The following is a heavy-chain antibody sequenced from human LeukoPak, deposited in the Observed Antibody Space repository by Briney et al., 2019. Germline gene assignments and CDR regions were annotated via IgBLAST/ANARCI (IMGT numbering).Heavy chain of an antibody. V-gene: IGHV3-23*01. CDR3: AKAPYGSGKRGWYFDL. D-gene: IGHD3-10*01. CDR2: ISGSGGRT. J-gene: IGHJ2*01. Sequence: GGSLRLSCAASGFTFSSYAMSWVRQAPGKGLEWVSAISGSGGRTYYADPVRGRFTIYRDNSKNTLYLQMNSLRAEDTDVYYCAKAPYGSGKRGWYFDLWGRGTLVTVSS. CDR1: GFTFSSYA.